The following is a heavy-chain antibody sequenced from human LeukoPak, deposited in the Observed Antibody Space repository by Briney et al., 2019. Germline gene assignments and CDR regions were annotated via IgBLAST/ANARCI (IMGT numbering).Heavy chain of an antibody. J-gene: IGHJ3*02. D-gene: IGHD2-15*01. Sequence: SVKVSCKASGGTFSSYAISWVRQAPGQGLEWMGRIIPIFGTANYTQKFQGRVTITTDESTSTAYMELSSLRSEDTAVYYCARKGYCSGGSCYSDDAFDIWGQGTMVTVSS. CDR3: ARKGYCSGGSCYSDDAFDI. CDR2: IIPIFGTA. V-gene: IGHV1-69*05. CDR1: GGTFSSYA.